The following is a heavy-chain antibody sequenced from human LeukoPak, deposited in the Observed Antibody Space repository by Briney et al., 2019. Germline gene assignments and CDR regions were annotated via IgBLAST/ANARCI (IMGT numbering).Heavy chain of an antibody. CDR1: GGSISSSSYY. J-gene: IGHJ4*02. Sequence: PSETLSLTCTVSGGSISSSSYYWGWIRQPPGKGLEWIGSIYYSGSTYHNPSLKSRVTISVDTSKNQFSLKLSSVTAADTAVYYCARHFLLPYYFDYWGQGTLVTVSS. CDR3: ARHFLLPYYFDY. V-gene: IGHV4-39*01. D-gene: IGHD2/OR15-2a*01. CDR2: IYYSGST.